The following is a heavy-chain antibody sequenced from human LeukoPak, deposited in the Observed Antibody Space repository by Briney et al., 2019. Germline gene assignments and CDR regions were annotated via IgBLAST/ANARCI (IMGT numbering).Heavy chain of an antibody. Sequence: SETLSLTCTVSGGSISSSSYYWGWIRQPPGKGLEWIGSIYYSGSTYYNPSLKSRVTISVDTSKNQFSLKLSSVTAADTAVYYCARDRSNTFDYWGQGTLVTVSS. CDR2: IYYSGST. V-gene: IGHV4-39*07. CDR3: ARDRSNTFDY. J-gene: IGHJ4*02. D-gene: IGHD2/OR15-2a*01. CDR1: GGSISSSSYY.